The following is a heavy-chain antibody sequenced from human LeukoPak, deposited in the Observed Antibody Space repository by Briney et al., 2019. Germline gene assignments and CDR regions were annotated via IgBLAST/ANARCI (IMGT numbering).Heavy chain of an antibody. CDR2: ISGSGDST. CDR1: GSTFRSYA. J-gene: IGHJ4*02. D-gene: IGHD3-22*01. Sequence: GGSLRLSCAASGSTFRSYAMSWVRQAPGKGLEWVSAISGSGDSTYYADSVKGRFTISRDNSQNTLYLQMNSLRVEDTAVYYCANVYDTSGVRGNYWGQGTLVTVST. CDR3: ANVYDTSGVRGNY. V-gene: IGHV3-23*01.